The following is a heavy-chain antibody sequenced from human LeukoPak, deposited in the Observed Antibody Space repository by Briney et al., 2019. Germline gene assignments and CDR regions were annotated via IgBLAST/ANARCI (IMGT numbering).Heavy chain of an antibody. J-gene: IGHJ4*02. CDR2: ISSSGSTI. V-gene: IGHV3-11*04. CDR1: GFTFSDYY. CDR3: AANYYDSSGPLDY. Sequence: GGSLRLSCAASGFTFSDYYMSWIRQAPGKGLEWVSYISSSGSTIYYADSVKGRFTISRDNAKNSLYLQTNSLRAEDTAVYYCAANYYDSSGPLDYWGQGALVTVSS. D-gene: IGHD3-22*01.